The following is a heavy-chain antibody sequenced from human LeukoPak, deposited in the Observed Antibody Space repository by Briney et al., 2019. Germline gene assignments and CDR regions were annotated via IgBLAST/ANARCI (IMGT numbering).Heavy chain of an antibody. CDR3: ARAPRYYDSSGYYHFGAFDI. CDR2: MYYSGST. V-gene: IGHV4-31*03. Sequence: SETLSLTCTVSGGSISSGGYYWSWIRQHPGKGLEWIGYMYYSGSTYYNPSLKSRVTISVDTSKNQFSLKLSSVTAADTAVYYCARAPRYYDSSGYYHFGAFDIWGQGTMVTVSS. D-gene: IGHD3-22*01. CDR1: GGSISSGGYY. J-gene: IGHJ3*02.